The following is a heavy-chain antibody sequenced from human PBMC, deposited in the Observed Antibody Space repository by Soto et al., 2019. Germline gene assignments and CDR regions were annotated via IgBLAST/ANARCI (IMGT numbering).Heavy chain of an antibody. Sequence: QVQLQESGPGLVTPSQTLSLTCTVSGGSISSVGYYWSWIRQHPGKGLEWIGYIYYTGSTHYNPSRASRLSASVDTSKTQFPLILSSVTAADTAVYYCASDSGTWYFALWGRGTLVTVSS. CDR1: GGSISSVGYY. V-gene: IGHV4-31*03. CDR2: IYYTGST. J-gene: IGHJ2*01. D-gene: IGHD6-25*01. CDR3: ASDSGTWYFAL.